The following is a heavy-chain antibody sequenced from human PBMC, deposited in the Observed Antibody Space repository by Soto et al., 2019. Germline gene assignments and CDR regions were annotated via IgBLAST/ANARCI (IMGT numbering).Heavy chain of an antibody. D-gene: IGHD4-17*01. J-gene: IGHJ4*02. V-gene: IGHV1-18*01. CDR1: GYTFTSYG. CDR2: ISAYNGNT. CDR3: ASAYGDFRVFDY. Sequence: ASVKVSCKASGYTFTSYGISWVRRAPGQGLEWMGWISAYNGNTNYAQKLQGRVTMTTDTSTSTAYMELRSLRSDDTAVYYCASAYGDFRVFDYWGQGTLVTVSS.